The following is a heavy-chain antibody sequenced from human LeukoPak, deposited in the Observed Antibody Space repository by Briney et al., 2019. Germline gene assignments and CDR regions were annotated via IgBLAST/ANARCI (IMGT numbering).Heavy chain of an antibody. V-gene: IGHV3-23*01. Sequence: GGSLRLSCAASGFTFSTYGMNWVRRAPGKGLGWVSAISAGGGNTYYADSVKGRFTISRDNSKNTLFLEMNSLRAEDTAVYYCAKEYSVRNQFDYWGQGTLVAVSS. CDR1: GFTFSTYG. J-gene: IGHJ4*02. CDR3: AKEYSVRNQFDY. CDR2: ISAGGGNT. D-gene: IGHD1-14*01.